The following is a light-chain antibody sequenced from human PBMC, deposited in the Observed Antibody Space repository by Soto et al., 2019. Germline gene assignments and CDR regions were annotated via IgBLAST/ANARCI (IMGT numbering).Light chain of an antibody. CDR3: QQYGSSGT. V-gene: IGKV3-20*01. CDR1: QSVSNNY. CDR2: GAS. Sequence: EIVLTQSPGTLSLSPGERATLSCRASQSVSNNYLAWYQQKPGQDPRLLIYGASNRATGIPDRFSGSGSGTDFTLTISRLEPEDFAVYYCQQYGSSGTFGQGTRGDNK. J-gene: IGKJ1*01.